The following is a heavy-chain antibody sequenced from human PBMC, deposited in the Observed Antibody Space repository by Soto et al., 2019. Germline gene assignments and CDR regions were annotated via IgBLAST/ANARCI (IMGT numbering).Heavy chain of an antibody. CDR2: IWYDGSNK. CDR3: ARAGYYGSGSYLVYY. V-gene: IGHV3-33*01. J-gene: IGHJ4*02. D-gene: IGHD3-10*01. CDR1: GFTLSSYG. Sequence: XGSLRLSCSASGFTLSSYGMHWVRQAPGKGLEWVAVIWYDGSNKYYADSVKGRFTIPRDNSKNTLYLQMNSLRAEDTAVYYCARAGYYGSGSYLVYYWGQGSLVTVSS.